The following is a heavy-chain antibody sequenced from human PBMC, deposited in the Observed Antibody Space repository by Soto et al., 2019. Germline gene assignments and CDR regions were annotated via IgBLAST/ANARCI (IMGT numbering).Heavy chain of an antibody. CDR2: IKQDGSEK. CDR1: GFTFSSYW. D-gene: IGHD3-10*01. J-gene: IGHJ3*02. CDR3: ARGRDFGSLDAFDI. V-gene: IGHV3-7*01. Sequence: EVQLVESGGGLVQPGGSLRLSCAASGFTFSSYWMSWVRQAPGKGLEWVANIKQDGSEKYYVDSVKGRFTISRDNAKNSLYLQMNSLRAEDTAVYYCARGRDFGSLDAFDIWGQGTMVTVSS.